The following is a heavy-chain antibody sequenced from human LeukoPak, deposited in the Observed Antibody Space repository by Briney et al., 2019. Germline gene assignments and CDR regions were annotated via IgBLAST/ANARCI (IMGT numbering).Heavy chain of an antibody. Sequence: GASVKVSCKASGYTFTSYGISWVRQAPRQGLEWMGWISAYNGNTNYAQKLQGRVTMTTDTSTSTAYMELRSLRSDDTAVYYCARSYGSGSPPWFDPWGQGTLVTVSS. CDR1: GYTFTSYG. V-gene: IGHV1-18*04. J-gene: IGHJ5*02. D-gene: IGHD3-10*01. CDR2: ISAYNGNT. CDR3: ARSYGSGSPPWFDP.